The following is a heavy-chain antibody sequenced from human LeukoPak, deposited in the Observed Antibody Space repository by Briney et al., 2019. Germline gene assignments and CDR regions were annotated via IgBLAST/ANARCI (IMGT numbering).Heavy chain of an antibody. J-gene: IGHJ4*02. Sequence: GGSPRLSCAASGFTFSSYAMSWVRQAPGKGPVWVSRINSDGSSTRYADSVTGRFTISRDNAKNTVYLQMNSLRAEDTAVYYCAKVLGGLWPGIDYWGQGTVVTVSS. CDR3: AKVLGGLWPGIDY. D-gene: IGHD2-15*01. CDR2: INSDGSST. V-gene: IGHV3-74*01. CDR1: GFTFSSYA.